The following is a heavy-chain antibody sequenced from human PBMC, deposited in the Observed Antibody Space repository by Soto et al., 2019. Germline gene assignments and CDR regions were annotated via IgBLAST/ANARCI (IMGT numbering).Heavy chain of an antibody. J-gene: IGHJ4*02. CDR1: GFNFITYS. V-gene: IGHV3-21*01. Sequence: PGGSLRLSYAASGFNFITYSLIWVRQAPGEGLEWGASISSSAVYIDYEDSVKGRFTISRDNANNSLYLQMNSLRAEDTATYYCVRDGLDYYDTERLYFDNWGQGT. D-gene: IGHD3-22*01. CDR3: VRDGLDYYDTERLYFDN. CDR2: ISSSAVYI.